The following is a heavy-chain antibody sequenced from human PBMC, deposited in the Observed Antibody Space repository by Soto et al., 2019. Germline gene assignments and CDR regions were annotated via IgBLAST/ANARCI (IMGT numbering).Heavy chain of an antibody. D-gene: IGHD5-12*01. CDR1: GYTXXSHG. Sequence: QVQLVRSGAEXXXXXXXMKVSCKASGYTXXSHGISWVRQAPGXXLEWMGWNNVYNGDTNYARKFQGRVSMTADSSTNTAYLELRSLRSDDTAVYYCARDALGGPLLATIHFDQWGQGTLV. CDR2: NNVYNGDT. V-gene: IGHV1-18*04. J-gene: IGHJ4*02. CDR3: ARDALGGPLLATIHFDQ.